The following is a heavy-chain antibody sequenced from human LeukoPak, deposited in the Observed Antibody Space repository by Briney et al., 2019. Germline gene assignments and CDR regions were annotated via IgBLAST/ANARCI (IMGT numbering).Heavy chain of an antibody. CDR1: GFTFSSYS. D-gene: IGHD7-27*01. CDR3: VTDFNWGSAY. CDR2: ISSSSSTI. Sequence: GGSLRLSCAASGFTFSSYSMNWVRQAPGKGLEWVSYISSSSSTIYYADSVKGRFTISRDNSKNTVSLQMNSLRVEDTATYYCVTDFNWGSAYWGQGTLVTVSS. J-gene: IGHJ4*02. V-gene: IGHV3-48*01.